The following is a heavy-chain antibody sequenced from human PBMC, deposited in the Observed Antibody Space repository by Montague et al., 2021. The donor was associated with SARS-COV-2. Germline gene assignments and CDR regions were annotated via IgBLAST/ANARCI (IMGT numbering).Heavy chain of an antibody. CDR3: ARGAPGF. CDR2: IRHSGAT. Sequence: SETLSLTCAVYGGPFSDYPWTWIRQPPGKGLQWIGQIRHSGATKYNPSLESRLTISVDTSKNQFSLKLSSVTAADTAVYYCARGAPGFWGQGSLVTVSS. CDR1: GGPFSDYP. D-gene: IGHD6-25*01. V-gene: IGHV4-34*01. J-gene: IGHJ4*02.